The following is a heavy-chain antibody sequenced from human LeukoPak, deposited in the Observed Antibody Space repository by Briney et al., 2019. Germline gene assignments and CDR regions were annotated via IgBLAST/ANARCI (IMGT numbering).Heavy chain of an antibody. CDR2: VSYSGST. Sequence: SETLSLTCTVSLGSITPYYWSWIRQPPGTGLGWIGYVSYSGSTHYNPSLESRVTISVDTSKNQFSLKLSSVTAADTAVYYCARHNAATGGTHFDYWGQGTLVTVSS. V-gene: IGHV4-59*08. CDR1: LGSITPYY. J-gene: IGHJ4*02. CDR3: ARHNAATGGTHFDY. D-gene: IGHD6-13*01.